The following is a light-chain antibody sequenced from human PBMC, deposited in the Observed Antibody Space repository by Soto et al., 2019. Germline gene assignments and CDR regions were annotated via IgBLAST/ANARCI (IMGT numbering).Light chain of an antibody. CDR3: SSFTSNRIYV. CDR2: GVT. J-gene: IGLJ1*01. Sequence: QSALTRPTSVSGSAGQSITISCTGNHNDIGTYDYVSWYQQHPGRAPRLLIHGVTTRPSGISGRFSASKSGLTASLTISGLQPEDEADYYCSSFTSNRIYVFGPGTKVTVL. CDR1: HNDIGTYDY. V-gene: IGLV2-14*03.